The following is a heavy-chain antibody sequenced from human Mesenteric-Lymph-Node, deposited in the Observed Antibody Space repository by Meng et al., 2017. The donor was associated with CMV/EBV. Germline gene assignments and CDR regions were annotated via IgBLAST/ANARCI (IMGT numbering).Heavy chain of an antibody. J-gene: IGHJ4*02. CDR2: INHSGST. Sequence: QWQLHQWGAGLLKPSETLSVTCAVYGGSFSGYDWNWIRQSPEKGLEWIGEINHSGSTTYNPSFTSRIIISVDTSTNQISLNMSSVTAADTAVYYCARGSSYDILTGYFDYWGQGALVTVSS. CDR3: ARGSSYDILTGYFDY. V-gene: IGHV4-34*01. CDR1: GGSFSGYD. D-gene: IGHD3-9*01.